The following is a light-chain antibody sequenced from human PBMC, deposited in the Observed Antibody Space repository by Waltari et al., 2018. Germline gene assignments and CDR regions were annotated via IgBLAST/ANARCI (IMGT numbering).Light chain of an antibody. V-gene: IGKV3-20*01. CDR3: HLYGSART. J-gene: IGKJ4*01. CDR2: GVS. CDR1: QSVTNNY. Sequence: NVLTQSPGTPSLSPGERATLCCRASQSVTNNYLAWYQQQPGQAPRLLIYGVSSRATGIPDRFSGSGSGTDFTLTIGRLEPEDSAVYFCHLYGSARTFGGGTRVEIK.